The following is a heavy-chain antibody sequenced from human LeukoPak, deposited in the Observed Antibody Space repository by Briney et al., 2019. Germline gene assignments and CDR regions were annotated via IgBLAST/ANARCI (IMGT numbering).Heavy chain of an antibody. CDR1: GFTFSSYW. CDR2: INSDGSST. V-gene: IGHV3-74*01. D-gene: IGHD4-17*01. J-gene: IGHJ4*02. Sequence: GGSLRLSCAASGFTFSSYWMHWVRQAPGKGVVWVSRINSDGSSTSYADSVKGRFTISRDNAKNTLYLQMNSLRAEDTAVYYCARDRYYGDYAAPDYWGQGTLVTVSS. CDR3: ARDRYYGDYAAPDY.